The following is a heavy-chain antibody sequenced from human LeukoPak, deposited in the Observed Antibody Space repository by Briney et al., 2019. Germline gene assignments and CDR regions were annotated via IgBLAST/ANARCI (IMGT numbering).Heavy chain of an antibody. Sequence: NRGESLKISCTGSGYSFTSYWIGWVRQVPGKGLEWMGIIYPGDSDTNYSPSFQGQVTISAGMSIRTAYLQWSYLKASDTAMYYCARHVRYGDLSYFDYWGQGTLVTVSS. CDR3: ARHVRYGDLSYFDY. J-gene: IGHJ4*02. CDR2: IYPGDSDT. CDR1: GYSFTSYW. D-gene: IGHD4-17*01. V-gene: IGHV5-51*01.